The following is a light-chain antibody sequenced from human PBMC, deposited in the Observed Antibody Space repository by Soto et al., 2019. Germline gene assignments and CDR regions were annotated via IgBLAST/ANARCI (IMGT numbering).Light chain of an antibody. CDR3: QQHKNWPWT. CDR2: HAS. V-gene: IGKV3-11*01. Sequence: EIVLTQSPTTLSLSPGERATLSCRASQSITFYLAWYQQKPGQAPRLLIYHASNRATGIPARFSGSGSGTDFTLTIGSLEPEDFAVYYCQQHKNWPWTFGQGTKVEIK. CDR1: QSITFY. J-gene: IGKJ1*01.